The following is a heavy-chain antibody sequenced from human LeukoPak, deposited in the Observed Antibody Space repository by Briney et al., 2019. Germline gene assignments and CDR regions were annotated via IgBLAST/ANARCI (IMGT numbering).Heavy chain of an antibody. CDR2: MNPNSSNT. Sequence: ASVKVSCKASGYTFTSYGINWVRQATGQGLEWMGWMNPNSSNTGYAQKFQGRVTMTRDTSISTAYMELSRLRSDDTAVYYCARDILYYDDYWGQGTLVTVSS. V-gene: IGHV1-8*02. CDR1: GYTFTSYG. D-gene: IGHD2-8*01. CDR3: ARDILYYDDY. J-gene: IGHJ4*02.